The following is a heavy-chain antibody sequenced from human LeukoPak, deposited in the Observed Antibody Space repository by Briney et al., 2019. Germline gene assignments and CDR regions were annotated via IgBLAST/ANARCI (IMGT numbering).Heavy chain of an antibody. V-gene: IGHV4-59*12. Sequence: PSETLSLTCTVSGGSISSYYWSWIRQPPGKGLEWMAYIYHSGSTNYNPSLKSRVTISVDTSKNQFSLKLSSVTAADTAVYYCARGRRTLYKMTPGDAFDIWGQGTMVTVSS. CDR3: ARGRRTLYKMTPGDAFDI. J-gene: IGHJ3*02. D-gene: IGHD3-16*01. CDR2: IYHSGST. CDR1: GGSISSYY.